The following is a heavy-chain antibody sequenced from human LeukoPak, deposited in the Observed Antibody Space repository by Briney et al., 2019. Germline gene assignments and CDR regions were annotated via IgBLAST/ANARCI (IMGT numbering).Heavy chain of an antibody. CDR1: GSSFTSYW. CDR3: ARRAGAYSHPYDY. J-gene: IGHJ4*02. Sequence: GASLKISCKGSGSSFTSYWIGWVRQMPGKGLEWMGIIYPGDSDTRCSPSFQGQVTISADKSISTAYLQWSSLKASDTAMYYCARRAGAYSHPYDYWGQGTLVTVSS. V-gene: IGHV5-51*01. D-gene: IGHD4/OR15-4a*01. CDR2: IYPGDSDT.